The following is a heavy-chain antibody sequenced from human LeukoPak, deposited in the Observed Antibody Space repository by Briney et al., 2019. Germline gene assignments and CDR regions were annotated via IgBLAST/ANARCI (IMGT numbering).Heavy chain of an antibody. J-gene: IGHJ4*02. V-gene: IGHV3-30*03. D-gene: IGHD3-22*01. CDR2: ISYVGSNK. CDR3: ARGRYYDSSGRPYFIDY. CDR1: GFTFSSYG. Sequence: GGSLRLSCAASGFTFSSYGMHWVRQAPGKGLEWVAVISYVGSNKYYADSVKGRFTISRDNSKNTLYLQMNSLRAEDMAVYFCARGRYYDSSGRPYFIDYWGQGTLVTVSS.